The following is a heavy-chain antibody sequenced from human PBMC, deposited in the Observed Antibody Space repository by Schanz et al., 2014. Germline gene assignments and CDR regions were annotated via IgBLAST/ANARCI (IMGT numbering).Heavy chain of an antibody. D-gene: IGHD6-13*01. J-gene: IGHJ4*02. CDR1: GFTFSSYA. CDR3: ARGLIAAAGGAFDY. V-gene: IGHV3-23*01. Sequence: EVQLLESGGGLVQPGGSLRLSCAASGFTFSSYAMSWVRQAPGKGLEWVSAISGSGGSTYYADSVKGRFTISRDNSKNTVYLQMNSLQTEDTAVYYCARGLIAAAGGAFDYWGQGTLVAVSA. CDR2: ISGSGGST.